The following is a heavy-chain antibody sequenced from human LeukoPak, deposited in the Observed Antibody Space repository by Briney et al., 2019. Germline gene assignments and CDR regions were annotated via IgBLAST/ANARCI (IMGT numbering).Heavy chain of an antibody. CDR2: TYYMSKWYK. CDR3: ARDGGILGPKAFYALDV. D-gene: IGHD3-3*01. V-gene: IGHV6-1*01. Sequence: SQTLSLTFAISGDSVSSNSAAWHWLRQSPSRGLEWLGRTYYMSKWYKDYAVSVRSRVTINADTSRNQFSLQLNSVTPEDTAVYYCARDGGILGPKAFYALDVWGQGTTVTVSS. J-gene: IGHJ6*02. CDR1: GDSVSSNSAA.